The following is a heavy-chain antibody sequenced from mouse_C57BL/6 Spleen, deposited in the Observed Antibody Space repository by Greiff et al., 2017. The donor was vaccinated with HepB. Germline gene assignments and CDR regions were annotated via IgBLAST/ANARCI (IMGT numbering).Heavy chain of an antibody. V-gene: IGHV1-61*01. Sequence: QVQLQQPGAELVRPGSSVKLSCKASGYTFTSYWMDWVKQRPGQGLEWIGNIYPSDSETHYNQKFKDKATLTVDKSSITAYMQLSSLTSEDSAVYYCARSAYYYGSSCFAMDYWGQGTSVTVSS. J-gene: IGHJ4*01. D-gene: IGHD1-1*01. CDR2: IYPSDSET. CDR3: ARSAYYYGSSCFAMDY. CDR1: GYTFTSYW.